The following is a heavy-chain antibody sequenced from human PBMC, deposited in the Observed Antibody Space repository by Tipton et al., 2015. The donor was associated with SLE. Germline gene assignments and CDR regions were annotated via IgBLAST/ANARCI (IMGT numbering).Heavy chain of an antibody. D-gene: IGHD3-22*01. J-gene: IGHJ4*02. CDR2: INHSGST. CDR1: GGSFSGYY. CDR3: ARPFYYDSSGYLPGY. V-gene: IGHV4-34*01. Sequence: TLSLTCAVYGGSFSGYYWSWIRQPPGKGLEWIGEINHSGSTNYNPSLKSRVTISVDTSKNQFSLKLSSVTAADTAVYYCARPFYYDSSGYLPGYWGQGTLVTVSS.